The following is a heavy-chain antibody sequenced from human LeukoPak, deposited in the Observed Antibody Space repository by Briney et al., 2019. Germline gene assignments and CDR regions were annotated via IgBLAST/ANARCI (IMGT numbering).Heavy chain of an antibody. CDR2: IYYSGST. CDR3: ARADYYDSYMDV. Sequence: SETLSLTCTVPGGSISSYYWSWIRQPPGKGLEWIGYIYYSGSTNYNPSLKSRVTISVDTSKNQFSLKLSSVTAADTAVYYCARADYYDSYMDVWGKGTTVTISS. CDR1: GGSISSYY. D-gene: IGHD3-22*01. J-gene: IGHJ6*03. V-gene: IGHV4-59*01.